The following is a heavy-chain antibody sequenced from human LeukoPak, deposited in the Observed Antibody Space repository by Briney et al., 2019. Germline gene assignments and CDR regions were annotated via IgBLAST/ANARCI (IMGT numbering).Heavy chain of an antibody. CDR2: IYYSGST. D-gene: IGHD2-2*02. V-gene: IGHV4-31*03. Sequence: SETLSLTCTVSGGSISSGGYYWSWIRQHPGKGPEWIGYIYYSGSTYYNPSLKSRVTISVDTSKNQFSLKLSSVTAADTAVYYCARGRGCSSTSCYIGAFDIWGQGTMVTVSS. CDR1: GGSISSGGYY. CDR3: ARGRGCSSTSCYIGAFDI. J-gene: IGHJ3*02.